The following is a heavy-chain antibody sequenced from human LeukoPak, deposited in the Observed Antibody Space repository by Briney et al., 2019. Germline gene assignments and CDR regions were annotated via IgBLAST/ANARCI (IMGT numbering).Heavy chain of an antibody. Sequence: SGGSLRLSCAASGFTVSSNYMSWVRQAPGKGLEWVSVIYSGGSTYYADSVKGRFTISRDNSKNTLYLQMNSLRAEDTAVYYCARETYSGSYGDWGQGTLVTVSS. V-gene: IGHV3-53*01. D-gene: IGHD1-26*01. CDR3: ARETYSGSYGD. CDR2: IYSGGST. J-gene: IGHJ4*02. CDR1: GFTVSSNY.